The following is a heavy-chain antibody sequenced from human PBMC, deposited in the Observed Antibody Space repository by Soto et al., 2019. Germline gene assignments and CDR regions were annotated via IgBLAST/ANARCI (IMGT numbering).Heavy chain of an antibody. V-gene: IGHV4-59*08. D-gene: IGHD2-15*01. J-gene: IGHJ5*02. Sequence: QVQLEESGPGLVKPSETLSLTCAVSGGSIIGYSWTWIRPPPGKGLEWIGYLFYNGSTSYNPSLKSRVTISEATSKSPFSLTLTSVTAADPAVYYCARLRGYCGGSNCYSFKFVPWGPGMLVTVPS. CDR1: GGSIIGYS. CDR2: LFYNGST. CDR3: ARLRGYCGGSNCYSFKFVP.